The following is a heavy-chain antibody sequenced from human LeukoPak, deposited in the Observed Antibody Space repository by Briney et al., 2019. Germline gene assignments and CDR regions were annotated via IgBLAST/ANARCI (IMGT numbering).Heavy chain of an antibody. J-gene: IGHJ4*02. CDR1: GFTFSSYG. CDR3: ARDPSNYYGSGPFDY. Sequence: GRSLRLSCAASGFTFSSYGMHWVRQAPGKGLEWVAAISYDGSNKYYADSVKGRFTISRDNSKNTLYLQMNSLRAEDTAVYYCARDPSNYYGSGPFDYWGQGTLVTVSS. V-gene: IGHV3-30*03. D-gene: IGHD3-10*01. CDR2: ISYDGSNK.